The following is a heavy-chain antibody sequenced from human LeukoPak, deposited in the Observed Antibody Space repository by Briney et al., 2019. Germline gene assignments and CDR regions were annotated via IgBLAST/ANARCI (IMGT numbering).Heavy chain of an antibody. CDR2: INPNSGGT. V-gene: IGHV1-2*02. CDR1: GYTFTGYY. D-gene: IGHD1-26*01. Sequence: ASVKVSCKASGYTFTGYYIHWVRQAPGQGLEWMGWINPNSGGTDYAQKFQGRVTMTRDTSISAAYMELSRLRSDDTAVYYCARGHTKGGATGGGDLHNWGQGTLVTVSS. CDR3: ARGHTKGGATGGGDLHN. J-gene: IGHJ4*02.